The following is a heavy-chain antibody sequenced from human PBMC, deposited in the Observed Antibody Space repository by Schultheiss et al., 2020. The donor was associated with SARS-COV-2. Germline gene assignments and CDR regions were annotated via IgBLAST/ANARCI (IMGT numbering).Heavy chain of an antibody. CDR3: ARGEWFRELFRKYNWFDP. V-gene: IGHV4-30-4*01. Sequence: TLSLTCTVSGGSISSGDYYWSWIRQPPGKGLEWIGYIYYSGSTYYNPSLKSRVTISVDTSKNQFSLKLSSVTAADTAVYYCARGEWFRELFRKYNWFDPWGQGTLVTVSS. J-gene: IGHJ5*02. CDR2: IYYSGST. CDR1: GGSISSGDYY. D-gene: IGHD3-10*01.